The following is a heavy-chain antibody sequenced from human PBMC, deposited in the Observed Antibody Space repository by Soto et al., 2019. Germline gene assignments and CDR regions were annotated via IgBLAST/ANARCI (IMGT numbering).Heavy chain of an antibody. CDR3: ARGQSGYYYAYYYYGMDV. J-gene: IGHJ6*02. CDR2: INHSGST. D-gene: IGHD3-22*01. V-gene: IGHV4-34*01. Sequence: SETLSLTCAVYGGSFSGYYWSWIRQPPGKGLEWIGEINHSGSTSYNPSLKSQVTISVDTSKNQFSLKLSSVTAADTAVYYCARGQSGYYYAYYYYGMDVWGQGTTVTVSS. CDR1: GGSFSGYY.